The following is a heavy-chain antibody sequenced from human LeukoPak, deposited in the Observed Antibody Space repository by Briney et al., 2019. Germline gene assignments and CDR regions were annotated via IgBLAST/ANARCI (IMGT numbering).Heavy chain of an antibody. CDR1: GYTFTGYY. Sequence: ASVKVSCKASGYTFTGYYMHWVRQAPGQGLEWMGWINPNSGGTNNAQKFQGRVTMTRDTSISTAYMELSGLRSDDTAVYYCARASITIFGVVSPLDYWGQGTLVTASS. D-gene: IGHD3-3*01. J-gene: IGHJ4*02. V-gene: IGHV1-2*02. CDR3: ARASITIFGVVSPLDY. CDR2: INPNSGGT.